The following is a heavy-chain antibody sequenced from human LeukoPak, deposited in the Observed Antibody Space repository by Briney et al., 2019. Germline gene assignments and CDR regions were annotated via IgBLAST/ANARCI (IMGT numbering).Heavy chain of an antibody. D-gene: IGHD1-26*01. J-gene: IGHJ4*02. CDR1: GFTFSNYA. CDR3: AKDSGSYRKYYFDY. CDR2: ISGSGDRT. V-gene: IGHV3-23*01. Sequence: GGSLRLSCAASGFTFSNYAMSWVRQAPGKGLEWVSTISGSGDRTYYADSVKGRFTISRDNSKNTLYLQMNSLRGEDTAVYYCAKDSGSYRKYYFDYWGQGILVTVSS.